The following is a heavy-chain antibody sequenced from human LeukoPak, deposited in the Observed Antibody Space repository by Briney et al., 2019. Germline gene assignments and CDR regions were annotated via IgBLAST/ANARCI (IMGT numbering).Heavy chain of an antibody. J-gene: IGHJ6*03. D-gene: IGHD3-10*01. CDR2: MNGDGSEV. Sequence: TGGSLRLSCTTSGFTFTSYWLGWVRQAPGKGPEWVTNMNGDGSEVYYLDSVRGRFTISRDTAKKSVYLQMDSLRAEDTAMYYCARFPPASMVGGSGYYYIDVWGKGTTVAVSS. V-gene: IGHV3-7*01. CDR1: GFTFTSYW. CDR3: ARFPPASMVGGSGYYYIDV.